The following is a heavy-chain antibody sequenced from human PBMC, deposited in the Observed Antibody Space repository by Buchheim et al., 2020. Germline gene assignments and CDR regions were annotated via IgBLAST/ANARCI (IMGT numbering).Heavy chain of an antibody. CDR3: AKVGANGGNRLGTGHYYYGMDV. D-gene: IGHD4-23*01. CDR1: GFTFSSYA. Sequence: EVQLLESGGGLVQPGGSLRLSCAASGFTFSSYAMSWVRQAPGKGLEWVSAISGSGGSTYYADSVKGRFTISRDNSKNTLYLQMNSLRAEDTAVYYCAKVGANGGNRLGTGHYYYGMDVWGQGTT. J-gene: IGHJ6*02. CDR2: ISGSGGST. V-gene: IGHV3-23*01.